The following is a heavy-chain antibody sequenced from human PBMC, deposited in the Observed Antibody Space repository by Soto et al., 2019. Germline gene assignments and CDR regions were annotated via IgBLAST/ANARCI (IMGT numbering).Heavy chain of an antibody. CDR3: ARLDSDGYNLFVRRGYFDY. J-gene: IGHJ4*02. CDR2: IYPGDSDT. V-gene: IGHV5-51*01. D-gene: IGHD5-12*01. Sequence: GESLKISCKGSGYSFTSYWIGWVRQMPGKGLEWMGIIYPGDSDTRYSPSFQGQVTISADKSISTAYLQWSSLKASDTAMYYCARLDSDGYNLFVRRGYFDYWGQGTLVTVSS. CDR1: GYSFTSYW.